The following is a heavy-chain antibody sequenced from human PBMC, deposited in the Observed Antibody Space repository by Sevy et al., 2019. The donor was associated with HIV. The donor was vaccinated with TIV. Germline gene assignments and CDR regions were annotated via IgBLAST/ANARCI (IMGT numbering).Heavy chain of an antibody. D-gene: IGHD3-22*01. CDR1: GGSISSCDYY. CDR2: IYYSGST. V-gene: IGHV4-30-4*01. Sequence: SETLSLTCTVSGGSISSCDYYWSWIRQPPGKGLEWIGYIYYSGSTYYNPSLKSRVTISVDTSKNQFSLKLSSVTAADTAVYYCARVPLTYYYDSSGYFLSAFDIWGQGTMVTVSS. J-gene: IGHJ3*02. CDR3: ARVPLTYYYDSSGYFLSAFDI.